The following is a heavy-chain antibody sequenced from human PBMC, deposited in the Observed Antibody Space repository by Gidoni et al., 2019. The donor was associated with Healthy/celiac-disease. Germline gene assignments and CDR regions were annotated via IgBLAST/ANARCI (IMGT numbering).Heavy chain of an antibody. J-gene: IGHJ3*02. V-gene: IGHV3-30*18. CDR2: ISYDGSNK. CDR1: GFPFSSYG. Sequence: QVQLVESGGGVVQPGRSLRLSCAASGFPFSSYGLHWVRQAPGKGLEWVAVISYDGSNKYYADSVKGRFTISRDNSKNTLYLQMNSLRAEDTAVYYCAKSRGENYYGSGSYLSYAFDIWGQGTMVTVSS. CDR3: AKSRGENYYGSGSYLSYAFDI. D-gene: IGHD3-10*01.